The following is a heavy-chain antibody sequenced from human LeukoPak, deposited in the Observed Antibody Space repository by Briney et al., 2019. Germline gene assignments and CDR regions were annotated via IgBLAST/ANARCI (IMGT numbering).Heavy chain of an antibody. CDR2: IYTSGKT. J-gene: IGHJ4*02. CDR1: GGSISSGGYY. Sequence: PSETLSLTCTVSGGSISSGGYYWSWIRQPPGKGLEWIGRIYTSGKTDYNPYTPSLKSRVTVSLDTSKNQLSLFLTSVTAADTAMYYCARISSGHWGQGTLVTVSS. CDR3: ARISSGH. V-gene: IGHV4-61*02. D-gene: IGHD3-10*01.